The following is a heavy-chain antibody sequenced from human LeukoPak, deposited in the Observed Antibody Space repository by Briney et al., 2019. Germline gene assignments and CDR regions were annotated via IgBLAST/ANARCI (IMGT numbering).Heavy chain of an antibody. Sequence: PGGSLRLSCAASGFTFSSYWMSWDRRATGKGLEWVANIKQDGSEKYYVDSVKGRFTISRDNAKNSLYLQMNSLRAEDTAVYYCARTQGYYDFWSGYYNSAHFDYWGQGTLVTVSS. V-gene: IGHV3-7*01. CDR1: GFTFSSYW. D-gene: IGHD3-3*01. CDR2: IKQDGSEK. J-gene: IGHJ4*02. CDR3: ARTQGYYDFWSGYYNSAHFDY.